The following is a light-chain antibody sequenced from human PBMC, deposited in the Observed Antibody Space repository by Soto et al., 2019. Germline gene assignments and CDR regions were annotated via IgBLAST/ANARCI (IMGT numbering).Light chain of an antibody. CDR1: SSNIGSNY. Sequence: QSALTQPPSASGTPGQRVTISCYGSSSNIGSNYVYWYQQLPGTAPKLLIYSNNQRPSGVPDRFSGSKSGTSASLAISGLRSEDEADYYCAAWDDSLSGVVFGGGTKLTVL. CDR3: AAWDDSLSGVV. CDR2: SNN. J-gene: IGLJ2*01. V-gene: IGLV1-47*02.